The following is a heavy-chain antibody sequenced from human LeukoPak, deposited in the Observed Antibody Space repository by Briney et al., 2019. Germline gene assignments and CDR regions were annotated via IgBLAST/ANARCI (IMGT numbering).Heavy chain of an antibody. Sequence: GESLRLSCAASGFTFDDYAMHWVRQAPGKGLEWVSGISWNSGSIGYADSVKGRFTISRDNAKNSLYLQMNSLRAEDTALYYCAKDIAAAGTYFDYWGQGTLVTVSS. D-gene: IGHD6-13*01. CDR1: GFTFDDYA. CDR3: AKDIAAAGTYFDY. J-gene: IGHJ4*02. V-gene: IGHV3-9*01. CDR2: ISWNSGSI.